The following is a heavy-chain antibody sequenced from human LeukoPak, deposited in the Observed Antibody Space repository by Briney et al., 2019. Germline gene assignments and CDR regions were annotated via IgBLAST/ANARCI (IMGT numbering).Heavy chain of an antibody. D-gene: IGHD3-22*01. CDR1: GFTFSSYA. Sequence: AGASLRLSCAASGFTFSSYAMSWVRQAPGKGLDWVSAISGRGDGTYYADSVKGRFTISRDNSKNTLYLQMNTLRAEDTAVYYCAKDRDYYAVDYWGQGTLVTVSS. CDR2: ISGRGDGT. CDR3: AKDRDYYAVDY. J-gene: IGHJ4*02. V-gene: IGHV3-23*01.